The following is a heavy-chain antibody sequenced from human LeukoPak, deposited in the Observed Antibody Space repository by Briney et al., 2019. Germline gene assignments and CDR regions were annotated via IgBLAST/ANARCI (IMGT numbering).Heavy chain of an antibody. J-gene: IGHJ4*02. Sequence: PSETLSLTCAVYGGSFSGYYWSWIRQPPGKGLEWIGEINHSGRTNYNPSLKSRVTISVDTSKNKYSLTLSSVTAADTAVYYCARGRFSYASWGQGVLVTVSS. CDR1: GGSFSGYY. D-gene: IGHD5-18*01. CDR3: ARGRFSYAS. V-gene: IGHV4-34*01. CDR2: INHSGRT.